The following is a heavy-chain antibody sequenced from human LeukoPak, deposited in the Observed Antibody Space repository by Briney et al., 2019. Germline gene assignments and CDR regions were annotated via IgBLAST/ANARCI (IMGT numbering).Heavy chain of an antibody. J-gene: IGHJ4*02. CDR2: ISYDGSNK. D-gene: IGHD2-2*01. CDR3: AKGRMPRPWDY. CDR1: GFTFSSYA. Sequence: GGSLRLSCAASGFTFSSYAMHWVRQAPGKGLEWVAVISYDGSNKYYADSVKGRFTISRDNSKNTLYLQMNSLRAEDTAVYYCAKGRMPRPWDYWGQGTLVTVSS. V-gene: IGHV3-30-3*01.